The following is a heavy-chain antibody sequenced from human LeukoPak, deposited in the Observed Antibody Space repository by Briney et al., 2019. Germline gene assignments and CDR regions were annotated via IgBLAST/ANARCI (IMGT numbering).Heavy chain of an antibody. CDR3: AKDRPPLASGAFDY. J-gene: IGHJ4*02. V-gene: IGHV3-23*01. Sequence: PGGSLRLSCAASGLTFRTYAMSWVRQAPGKGLEWVSGISGSGGSTDYADSVKGRLTISRDNSKNTLYLQMKSLRVEDTAVYYCAKDRPPLASGAFDYWGRGTLVTVSS. CDR2: ISGSGGST. D-gene: IGHD6-13*01. CDR1: GLTFRTYA.